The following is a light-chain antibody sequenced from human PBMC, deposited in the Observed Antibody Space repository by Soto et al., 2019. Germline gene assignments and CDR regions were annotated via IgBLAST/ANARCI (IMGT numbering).Light chain of an antibody. Sequence: EIVLTQSPGTLSLSPGERATLSCRASQSVSSSLAWYQQRPGQAPRLLIYGASSRATGIPDRFSGSGSGTDFTLTISRLEPEDFAVYYCQQYGSSPWTFCQGTKVEIK. CDR3: QQYGSSPWT. CDR1: QSVSSS. V-gene: IGKV3-20*01. CDR2: GAS. J-gene: IGKJ1*01.